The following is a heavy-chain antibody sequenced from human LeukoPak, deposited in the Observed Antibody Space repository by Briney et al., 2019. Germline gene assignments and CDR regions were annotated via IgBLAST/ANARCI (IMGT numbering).Heavy chain of an antibody. Sequence: GASVKVSCKASGYTFTGYYMHWVRQAPGQGLEWMGWINPNSGGTNYAQKFQGWVTMTRDTSISTAYMELSRLRSDDTAVYYCARTITIFAVATYFDFWGQGTLVTVSS. CDR1: GYTFTGYY. V-gene: IGHV1-2*04. J-gene: IGHJ4*02. CDR3: ARTITIFAVATYFDF. CDR2: INPNSGGT. D-gene: IGHD3-3*01.